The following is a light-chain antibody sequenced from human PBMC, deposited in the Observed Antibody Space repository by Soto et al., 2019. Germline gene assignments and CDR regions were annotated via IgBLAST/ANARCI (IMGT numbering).Light chain of an antibody. CDR3: HQYNNWRT. J-gene: IGKJ5*01. CDR2: GAS. CDR1: QSVSTN. V-gene: IGKV3-15*01. Sequence: EVVLTQSPATLSVSPGERATLSCRASQSVSTNLAWYQQRPGQAPRLLIYGASARATGIPARFSGSGAGTEFTLTISSLQSEDFAVYYGHQYNNWRTFGQGTRLEIK.